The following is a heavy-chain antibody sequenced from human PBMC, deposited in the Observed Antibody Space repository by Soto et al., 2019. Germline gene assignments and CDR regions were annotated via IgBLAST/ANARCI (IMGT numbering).Heavy chain of an antibody. CDR2: VIPLFGKT. J-gene: IGHJ6*02. CDR3: AAELGFGKLSVV. CDR1: GDTFKDCV. V-gene: IGHV1-69*01. D-gene: IGHD3-10*01. Sequence: QVQVVQAGVEVRGPGSSVKVSCKASGDTFKDCVISWLRQAPGQGLEWMGGVIPLFGKTDFAERLQGRLTITTDESTTTAYMELSRMRSEDTATYYCAAELGFGKLSVVWGQGTTVIVSS.